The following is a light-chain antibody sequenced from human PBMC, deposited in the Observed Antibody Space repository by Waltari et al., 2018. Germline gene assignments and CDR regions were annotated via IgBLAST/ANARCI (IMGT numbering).Light chain of an antibody. V-gene: IGLV1-44*01. CDR2: SNN. CDR3: GTWDDSLNGPL. CDR1: SSNIGSNT. Sequence: SLLTQAPSASGTPGQTVTIPCSGRSSNIGSNTVNWYQQLPGTAPNLLIYSNNQRPSGLPARFSGSKSGTSASLVISGLQSEDEADYYCGTWDDSLNGPLFGGGTKVTVL. J-gene: IGLJ2*01.